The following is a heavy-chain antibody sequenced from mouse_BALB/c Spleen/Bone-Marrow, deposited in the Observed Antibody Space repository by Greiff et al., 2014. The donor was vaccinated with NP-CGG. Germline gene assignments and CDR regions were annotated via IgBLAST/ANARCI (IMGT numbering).Heavy chain of an antibody. D-gene: IGHD2-3*01. CDR1: GFNIKDYY. V-gene: IGHV14-1*02. CDR2: IDPENGNT. Sequence: EVQLQQSGAELVRPGALVKLSCKASGFNIKDYYMHWVKQRPEQGLEWIGWIDPENGNTIYDPKFQGKANITADTSSNTAYLQLSSLTSEDTAIYYCAADIHYDGYYYFDYWGQGTTLTVSS. CDR3: AADIHYDGYYYFDY. J-gene: IGHJ2*01.